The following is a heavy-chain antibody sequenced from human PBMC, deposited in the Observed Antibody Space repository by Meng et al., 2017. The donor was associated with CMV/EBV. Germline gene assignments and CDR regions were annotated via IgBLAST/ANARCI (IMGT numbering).Heavy chain of an antibody. CDR1: GFTFSSYA. CDR3: ASTGAGYYDFWSGYSPYYYYYYGMDV. D-gene: IGHD3-3*01. CDR2: ISSSSSYI. Sequence: GGSLRLSCAASGFTFSSYAMSWVRQAPGKGLEWVSSISSSSSYIYYADSVKGRFTISRDNAKNSLYLQMNSLRAEDTAVYYCASTGAGYYDFWSGYSPYYYYYYGMDVWGQGTTVTVSS. V-gene: IGHV3-21*01. J-gene: IGHJ6*02.